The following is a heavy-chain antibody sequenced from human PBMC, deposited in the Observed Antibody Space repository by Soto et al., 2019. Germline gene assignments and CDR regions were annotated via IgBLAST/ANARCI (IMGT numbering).Heavy chain of an antibody. CDR3: ARTYYEDNSDYRPIDF. CDR1: GFTFSNYW. CDR2: IKQDGGAK. D-gene: IGHD3-22*01. Sequence: GGSLRLSCAASGFTFSNYWMSWVRQAPGKGLEWVANIKQDGGAKYYVDSVKGRFTISRDNVKNSLHLQMDSLRVEDTAVYHCARTYYEDNSDYRPIDFWGQGALVTVSS. V-gene: IGHV3-7*01. J-gene: IGHJ4*02.